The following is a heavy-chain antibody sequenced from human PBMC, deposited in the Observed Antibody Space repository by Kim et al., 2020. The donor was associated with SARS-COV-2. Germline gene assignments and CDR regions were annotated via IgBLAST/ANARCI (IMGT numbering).Heavy chain of an antibody. CDR2: INPRGGST. D-gene: IGHD3-9*01. V-gene: IGHV1-46*01. CDR1: GYTFINYY. Sequence: ASVKVSCKASGYTFINYYIHWVRQAPEQGLEWMGAINPRGGSTDYAQKFQGRVTMARDTSTNTVYMDLSSLRSDDTAIYYCSILTISYDAFDIWGQGTMVTVSS. CDR3: SILTISYDAFDI. J-gene: IGHJ3*02.